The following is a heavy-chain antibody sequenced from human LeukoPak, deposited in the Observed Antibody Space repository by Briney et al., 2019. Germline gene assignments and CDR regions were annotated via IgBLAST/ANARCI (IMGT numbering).Heavy chain of an antibody. CDR3: ARADFFGGAFDI. CDR1: GGSISSGGYS. J-gene: IGHJ3*02. CDR2: IYHSGST. V-gene: IGHV4-30-2*01. D-gene: IGHD3-16*01. Sequence: PSETLSLTCAVSGGSISSGGYSWSWIRQPPGKGLEWIGYIYHSGSTYYNPSLKSRVTISVDRSKNQFPLKLSSVTAADTAVYYCARADFFGGAFDIWGQGTMVTVSS.